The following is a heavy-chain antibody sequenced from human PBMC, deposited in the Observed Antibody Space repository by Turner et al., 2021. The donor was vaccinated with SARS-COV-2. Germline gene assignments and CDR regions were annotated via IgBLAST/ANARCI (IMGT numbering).Heavy chain of an antibody. CDR3: ARVARGNSGWYYFDY. D-gene: IGHD6-19*01. Sequence: EVQLVESGGGLVQPGGSLRLSCAASGFTFSSYEMNWVRQAPGKGLEWVSYIGSRGRTIYYADSVKGRFTISRDNAKSSLYLQMNSLRAEDTAVYYCARVARGNSGWYYFDYWGQGTLVTVSS. CDR2: IGSRGRTI. CDR1: GFTFSSYE. J-gene: IGHJ4*02. V-gene: IGHV3-48*03.